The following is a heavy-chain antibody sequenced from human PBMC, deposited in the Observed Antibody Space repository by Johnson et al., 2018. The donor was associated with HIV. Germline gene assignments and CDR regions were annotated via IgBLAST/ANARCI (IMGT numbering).Heavy chain of an antibody. V-gene: IGHV3-30*04. J-gene: IGHJ3*02. CDR1: GFTFSSYP. CDR3: AASWYGVSRPNAFDI. Sequence: QVQLVESGGGVVQPGRSLRLSCAASGFTFSSYPLHWVRQAPGKGLEWVAVTSYDGGNKYYADSVKGRFTISRDNSKNTLYLQMNSLRAEDSAVYYCAASWYGVSRPNAFDIWGQGTMVTVSS. D-gene: IGHD2-2*01. CDR2: TSYDGGNK.